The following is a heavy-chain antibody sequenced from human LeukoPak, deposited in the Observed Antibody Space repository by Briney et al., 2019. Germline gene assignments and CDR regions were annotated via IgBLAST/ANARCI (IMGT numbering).Heavy chain of an antibody. Sequence: GGSLRLSCAASGFTFSSYGMSWVRQAPGKGLEWVSAISGSGGSTYYADSVKGRFTISRDNSKNTLYLQMNSLRAEDTAVYYCAKLKYYYDSSGFFWPLDYWGQGTLVTVSS. D-gene: IGHD3-22*01. CDR1: GFTFSSYG. V-gene: IGHV3-23*01. J-gene: IGHJ4*02. CDR3: AKLKYYYDSSGFFWPLDY. CDR2: ISGSGGST.